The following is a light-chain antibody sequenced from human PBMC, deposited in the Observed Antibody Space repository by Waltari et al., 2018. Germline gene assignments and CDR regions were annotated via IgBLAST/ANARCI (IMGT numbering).Light chain of an antibody. CDR3: QKYGTLPAT. V-gene: IGKV3-20*01. Sequence: EIVLTQSPGTLSLPPGERATLSCRGSQSVSRFLAWYQQKPGQAPRLLIYEASSRATDIPDRFSGSGSGTDFSLTISRLEPEDFAVYYCQKYGTLPATFGQGTKVEIK. CDR2: EAS. CDR1: QSVSRF. J-gene: IGKJ1*01.